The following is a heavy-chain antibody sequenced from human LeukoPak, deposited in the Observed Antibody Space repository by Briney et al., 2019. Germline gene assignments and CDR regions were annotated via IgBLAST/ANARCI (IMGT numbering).Heavy chain of an antibody. V-gene: IGHV3-7*01. D-gene: IGHD3-10*01. J-gene: IGHJ4*02. CDR1: GFTFSNYW. CDR2: IKQDGSEK. CDR3: VKDRTGTYTLDY. Sequence: GGSLRLSCAASGFTFSNYWMTWGRQAPGKGLEWVANIKQDGSEKYYVDSVKGRFTISRDNSKNTLNLQMNSLRAEDTAVYYCVKDRTGTYTLDYWGQGTLVTVSS.